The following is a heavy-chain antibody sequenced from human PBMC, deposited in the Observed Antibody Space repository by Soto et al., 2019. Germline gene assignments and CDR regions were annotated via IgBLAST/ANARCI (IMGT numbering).Heavy chain of an antibody. D-gene: IGHD6-6*01. Sequence: QVQLQESGPGLVKPSQTLSLTCTVSGGSISSGGYYWSWIRQHPGKGLEWIGYIYYSGSTYYNPSLKSRVTISVDTSKNQFSLKLSSVTAADTAVYYCATKNPHIHSSSSGLYPFDYWGQGTLVTVSS. CDR1: GGSISSGGYY. V-gene: IGHV4-31*03. CDR2: IYYSGST. J-gene: IGHJ4*02. CDR3: ATKNPHIHSSSSGLYPFDY.